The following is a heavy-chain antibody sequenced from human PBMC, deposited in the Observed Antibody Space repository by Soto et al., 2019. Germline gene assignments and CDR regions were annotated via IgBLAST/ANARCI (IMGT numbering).Heavy chain of an antibody. D-gene: IGHD1-1*01. V-gene: IGHV4-34*01. CDR1: GGFVSSGSYY. Sequence: QVQLQQWGAGLLKPSETLSLTCAVYGGFVSSGSYYWSWIRQPPGKGLEWIGEMSHSGGTPFNPSLKRRVTISVGTSKNQFSLKMSSVTAADTALYYCARVERGTATTVVDAFDIWGPGTMVTVSS. J-gene: IGHJ3*02. CDR2: MSHSGGT. CDR3: ARVERGTATTVVDAFDI.